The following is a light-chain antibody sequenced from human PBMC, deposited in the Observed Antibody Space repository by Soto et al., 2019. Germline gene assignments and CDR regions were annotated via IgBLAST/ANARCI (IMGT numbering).Light chain of an antibody. CDR2: DAS. Sequence: EIVLTQSAATLSASPGERATLSCRASQSVSSYLAWYQQQLGQAPRLLIYDASNRATGIPARFSGSGSGTDFTLTISSLEPEDFAVYYCQQRRNWPRTCGQGTKVDIK. CDR3: QQRRNWPRT. CDR1: QSVSSY. J-gene: IGKJ1*01. V-gene: IGKV3-11*01.